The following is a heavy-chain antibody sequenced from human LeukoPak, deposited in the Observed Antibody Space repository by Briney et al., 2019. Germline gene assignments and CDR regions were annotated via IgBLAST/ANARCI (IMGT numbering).Heavy chain of an antibody. J-gene: IGHJ4*02. CDR2: IYYSGST. CDR1: GGSISSYY. CDR3: ARIKWESFDY. V-gene: IGHV4-59*08. Sequence: SETLSLTCTVSGGSISSYYWSWIRQPPGKGLEWIGYIYYSGSTNYNPSLKSRVTISVVTSKNQFSLKLSSVTAADTAVYYCARIKWESFDYWGQGTLVTVSS. D-gene: IGHD1-26*01.